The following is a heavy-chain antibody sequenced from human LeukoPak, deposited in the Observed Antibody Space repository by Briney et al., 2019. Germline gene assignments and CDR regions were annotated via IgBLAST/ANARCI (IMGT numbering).Heavy chain of an antibody. CDR2: TYYRSKWYN. D-gene: IGHD1-14*01. V-gene: IGHV6-1*01. CDR3: ARSGGTASVKYERATLDY. Sequence: SQTLSLTCDISGESVSSNSAAWNWIRQSPSRGLEWLGRTYYRSKWYNDYAVSLKSRMTINADTSKNHFSLQLNSVTPEDTAVYYCARSGGTASVKYERATLDYSGQGTLVTVSS. CDR1: GESVSSNSAA. J-gene: IGHJ4*02.